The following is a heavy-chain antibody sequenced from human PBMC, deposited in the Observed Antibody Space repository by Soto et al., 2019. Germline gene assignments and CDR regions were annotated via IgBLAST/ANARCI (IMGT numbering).Heavy chain of an antibody. CDR3: GRADSSGYTFEH. CDR2: IYYSGTT. J-gene: IGHJ4*02. Sequence: SETLSLTCTVSGASISSGGYYWSWIRQHPGKGLEWIGYIYYSGTTYYNPSLKSRLPLSLDTSRNQFSLEVNSVSAADTAVYYCGRADSSGYTFEHWGQGTLVTVSS. D-gene: IGHD3-22*01. CDR1: GASISSGGYY. V-gene: IGHV4-31*03.